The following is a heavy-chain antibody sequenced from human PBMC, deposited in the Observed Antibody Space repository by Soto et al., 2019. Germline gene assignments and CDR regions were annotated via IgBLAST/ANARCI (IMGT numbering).Heavy chain of an antibody. D-gene: IGHD1-1*01. CDR2: IFPGDSDI. Sequence: PGESLKISCKGSGYGFTNYWIGWVRQMPGKGLEWMGVIFPGDSDIRYSPSFQGQVTISVDKSISTAYLQWNSLKASDTAMYYCARHGQPTKYYYYQYGLDVWGQGTTVTVSS. V-gene: IGHV5-51*01. CDR1: GYGFTNYW. CDR3: ARHGQPTKYYYYQYGLDV. J-gene: IGHJ6*02.